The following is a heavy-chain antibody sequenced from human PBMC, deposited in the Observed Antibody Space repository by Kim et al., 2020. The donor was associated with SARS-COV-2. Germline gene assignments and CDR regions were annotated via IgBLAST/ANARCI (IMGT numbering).Heavy chain of an antibody. D-gene: IGHD6-19*01. J-gene: IGHJ5*02. V-gene: IGHV1-46*01. CDR3: ARDQVAVAGRWFDP. Sequence: AQKFQGRVTMTRDTYTSTVYMELSSLRSEDTAVYYCARDQVAVAGRWFDPWGQGTLVTVSS.